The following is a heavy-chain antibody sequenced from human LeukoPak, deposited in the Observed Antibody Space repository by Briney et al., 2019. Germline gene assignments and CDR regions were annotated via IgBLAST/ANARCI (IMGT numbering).Heavy chain of an antibody. V-gene: IGHV3-21*01. CDR3: ARVYDSSGYYYHYGMDV. CDR1: GFTFDDYA. J-gene: IGHJ6*02. Sequence: GGSLRLSCAASGFTFDDYAMHWVRQAPGKGLEWVSSISSSSSYIYYADSVKGRFTISRDNAKNSLYLQMNSLRAEDTAVYYCARVYDSSGYYYHYGMDVWGQGTTVTVSS. D-gene: IGHD3-22*01. CDR2: ISSSSSYI.